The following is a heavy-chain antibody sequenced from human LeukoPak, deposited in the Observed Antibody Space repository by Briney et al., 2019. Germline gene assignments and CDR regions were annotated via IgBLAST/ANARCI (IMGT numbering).Heavy chain of an antibody. CDR1: GGSISSSSYY. V-gene: IGHV4-39*07. CDR2: IYYSGST. Sequence: SETLSLTCTVSGGSISSSSYYWGWIRQPPGKGLEWIGSIYYSGSTYYNPSLKSRVTISVDTSKNQFSLRLSSVTAADTAVYYCAGYCSGGSCYPHDYWGQGTLVTVSS. D-gene: IGHD2-15*01. J-gene: IGHJ4*02. CDR3: AGYCSGGSCYPHDY.